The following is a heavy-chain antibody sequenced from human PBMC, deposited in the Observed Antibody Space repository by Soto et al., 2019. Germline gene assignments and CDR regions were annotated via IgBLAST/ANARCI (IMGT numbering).Heavy chain of an antibody. J-gene: IGHJ6*02. CDR3: ARLVVVPAAKGDYYYYGMDV. Sequence: GESLKISCKGSGYSFTSYWISWVRQMPGKGLEWMGRIDPSDSYTNYSPSFQGHVTISADKSISTAYLQWSSLKASDTAMYYCARLVVVPAAKGDYYYYGMDVWGQGTTVTVS. D-gene: IGHD2-2*01. CDR1: GYSFTSYW. CDR2: IDPSDSYT. V-gene: IGHV5-10-1*01.